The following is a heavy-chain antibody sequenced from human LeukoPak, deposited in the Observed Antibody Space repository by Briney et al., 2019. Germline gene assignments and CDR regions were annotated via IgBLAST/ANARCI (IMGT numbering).Heavy chain of an antibody. CDR3: ARHSGSELFFDY. V-gene: IGHV1-2*02. Sequence: ASVKVSCKASGYTFTGCYMHWVRQAPGQGLEWMGWINPNSGGTNYAQKFQGRVTMTRDTSISTAYMELSRLRSDDTAVYYCARHSGSELFFDYWGQGTLVTVSS. CDR1: GYTFTGCY. CDR2: INPNSGGT. J-gene: IGHJ4*02. D-gene: IGHD1-26*01.